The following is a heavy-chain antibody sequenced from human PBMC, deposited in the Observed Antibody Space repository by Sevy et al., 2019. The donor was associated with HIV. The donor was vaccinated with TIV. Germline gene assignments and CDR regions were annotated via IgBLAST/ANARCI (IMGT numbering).Heavy chain of an antibody. CDR1: GFTFSSYV. D-gene: IGHD3-22*01. Sequence: GGSLRLSCVASGFTFSSYVLSWVRQAPGKGLEWVSTISGSGGSTYYADSVKGRFSISRDNSKNTMYLEMNSLRAEDTAVYCCAKEYTSGYSWGQGTLVTVSS. CDR3: AKEYTSGYS. J-gene: IGHJ4*02. V-gene: IGHV3-23*01. CDR2: ISGSGGST.